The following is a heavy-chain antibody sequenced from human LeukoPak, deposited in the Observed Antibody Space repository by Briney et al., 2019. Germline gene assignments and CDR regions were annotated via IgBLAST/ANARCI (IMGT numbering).Heavy chain of an antibody. CDR1: GSSISHNHY. D-gene: IGHD6-13*01. J-gene: IGHJ4*02. CDR3: ARDVFSGSSWYVGY. V-gene: IGHV4-38-2*02. CDR2: IYQSGST. Sequence: SETLSLTCSVSGSSISHNHYWGWVRQPPGKGLEWIGSIYQSGSTYYNPSLRSRVTISVDTSKNQFSLKLSSVTAADTAVYYCARDVFSGSSWYVGYWGQGTLVTVSS.